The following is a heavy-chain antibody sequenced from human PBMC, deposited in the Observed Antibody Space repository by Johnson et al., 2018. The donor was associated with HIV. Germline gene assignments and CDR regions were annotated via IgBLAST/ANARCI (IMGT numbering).Heavy chain of an antibody. CDR1: RFTVSSNY. CDR3: AKDLRGYSYGLGAFDI. Sequence: VQLVESGGGLIQPGGSLRLSCAASRFTVSSNYMTWVRQAPGKGLEWVSVIYSGGSTYYADSVKGRFTISRDNSKNTLYLQMNSLRAEDTALYYCAKDLRGYSYGLGAFDIWGQGTMVTVSS. CDR2: IYSGGST. J-gene: IGHJ3*02. V-gene: IGHV3-53*01. D-gene: IGHD5-18*01.